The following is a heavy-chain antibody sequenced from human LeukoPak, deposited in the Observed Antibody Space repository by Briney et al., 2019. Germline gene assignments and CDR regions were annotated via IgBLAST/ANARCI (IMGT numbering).Heavy chain of an antibody. J-gene: IGHJ4*02. CDR3: ARVRGGTGGYYSLDH. D-gene: IGHD3-22*01. V-gene: IGHV4-30-2*01. CDR1: GGSISSGGYS. CDR2: IYHSGST. Sequence: PSQTLSLTCAVSGGSISSGGYSWSWIRQPPGKGLEWIGYIYHSGSTYYNPSLKSRVTISVDRSKNQFSLKLSSVTAADTAVYYCARVRGGTGGYYSLDHWGQGTLVTVSS.